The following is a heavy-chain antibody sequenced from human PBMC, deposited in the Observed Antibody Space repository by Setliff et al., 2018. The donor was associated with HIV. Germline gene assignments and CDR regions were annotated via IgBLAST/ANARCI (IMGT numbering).Heavy chain of an antibody. D-gene: IGHD3-22*01. CDR2: IHHTGST. Sequence: SETLSLTCAVYGVSFSDYYWTWIRQPPGRGLEWIGEIHHTGSTNYNPSLKSRVTISVDMSKNHFSLSLTSVTAADTAMYYCARRKYYYDGSDYSGWFDPWGQGTLVTVSS. CDR1: GVSFSDYY. V-gene: IGHV4-34*01. J-gene: IGHJ5*02. CDR3: ARRKYYYDGSDYSGWFDP.